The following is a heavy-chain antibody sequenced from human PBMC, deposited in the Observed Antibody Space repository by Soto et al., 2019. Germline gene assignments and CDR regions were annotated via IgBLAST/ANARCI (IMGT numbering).Heavy chain of an antibody. V-gene: IGHV5-51*01. D-gene: IGHD2-15*01. CDR3: ARHDSPSVIYYYYGMDV. CDR2: IYPGDSDT. J-gene: IGHJ6*02. CDR1: GYSFTSYW. Sequence: LGESLKISCKGSGYSFTSYWIGWVRQMRGKGLEWMGIIYPGDSDTRDSPSFQGQVTISADKSISTAYLQWSSLKASDSAIYYCARHDSPSVIYYYYGMDVWGQGTTVTVSS.